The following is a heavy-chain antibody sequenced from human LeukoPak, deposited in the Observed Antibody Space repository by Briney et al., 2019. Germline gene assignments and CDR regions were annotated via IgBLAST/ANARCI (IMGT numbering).Heavy chain of an antibody. CDR3: ASLKGLFDYFDY. Sequence: ASVKVSCKASGGTFSSYAISWVRQAPGQGLEWMGGIIPIFGTANCAQKFQGRVTITADESTSTAYMELSSLRSEDTAVYYCASLKGLFDYFDYWGQGILVTVYS. J-gene: IGHJ4*02. CDR2: IIPIFGTA. CDR1: GGTFSSYA. D-gene: IGHD3-22*01. V-gene: IGHV1-69*13.